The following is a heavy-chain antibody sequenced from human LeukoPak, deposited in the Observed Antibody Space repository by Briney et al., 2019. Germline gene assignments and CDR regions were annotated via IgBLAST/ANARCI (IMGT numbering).Heavy chain of an antibody. CDR3: ATNTGSYFAWFDY. CDR1: GGSFSGDF. CDR2: IHHSGST. D-gene: IGHD1-26*01. Sequence: SETLSLTCAVYGGSFSGDFWNWIRQSPGKGLEWIGYIHHSGSTKYIPSLQSRVTMSMDTSKNQVSLKLTSVTAADSAMYYCATNTGSYFAWFDYWGQGNLVTVSS. V-gene: IGHV4-59*03. J-gene: IGHJ4*02.